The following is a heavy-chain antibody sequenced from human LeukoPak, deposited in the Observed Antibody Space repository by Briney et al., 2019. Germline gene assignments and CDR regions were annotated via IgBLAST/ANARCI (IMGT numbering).Heavy chain of an antibody. CDR3: AKDDDWGRYKH. CDR2: INHDGSST. D-gene: IGHD3-16*01. Sequence: GGSLRLSCATSGFTFSTFWMHWVRQAPGKGLVWVSRINHDGSSTNYADSVKGRFTISRDNAKNSLYLQMNSLRAEDTALYYCAKDDDWGRYKHWGQGTLVTVSS. J-gene: IGHJ1*01. V-gene: IGHV3-74*01. CDR1: GFTFSTFW.